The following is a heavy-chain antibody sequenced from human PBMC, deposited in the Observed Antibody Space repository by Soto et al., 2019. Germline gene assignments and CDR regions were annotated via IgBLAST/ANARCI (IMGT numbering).Heavy chain of an antibody. J-gene: IGHJ4*02. CDR3: ARDQGLAAGFDY. CDR1: GGSISSGGYY. CDR2: IYYSGST. Sequence: PSETLSLTCTVSGGSISSGGYYWSWIRQHPGKGLEWIGYIYYSGSTYYNPSLKSRVTMSVDTSKNQFSLKLSSVTAADTAVYYCARDQGLAAGFDYWGQGTLVTVSS. V-gene: IGHV4-31*03. D-gene: IGHD2-15*01.